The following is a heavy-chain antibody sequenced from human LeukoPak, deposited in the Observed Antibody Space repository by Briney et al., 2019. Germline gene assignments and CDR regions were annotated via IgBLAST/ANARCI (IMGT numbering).Heavy chain of an antibody. J-gene: IGHJ6*02. CDR3: ARDILSAYCGGDCYPLNGMDV. CDR1: GFTFSSYG. CDR2: IWYDGSNK. V-gene: IGHV3-33*01. Sequence: GGSLRLSCAASGFTFSSYGMHWVRQAPGKGLEWVAVIWYDGSNKYYADSVKGRFTISRDNSKNTLYLQMNSLRAEDTAVYYCARDILSAYCGGDCYPLNGMDVWDQGTTVTVSS. D-gene: IGHD2-21*02.